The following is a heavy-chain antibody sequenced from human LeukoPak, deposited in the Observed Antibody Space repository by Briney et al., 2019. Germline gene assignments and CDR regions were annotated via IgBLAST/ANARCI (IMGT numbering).Heavy chain of an antibody. CDR1: GFTFSSSA. CDR2: ISTSSGTT. D-gene: IGHD5-24*01. CDR3: TRDQMNY. V-gene: IGHV3-23*01. Sequence: PGGSLRLSCAASGFTFSSSAMSWVRQAPGKGLEWVSSISTSSGTTSYADSVKGRFTISRDTSKNTVSLQMNSLRVEDTAMYYCTRDQMNYWGQGTLVTVSS. J-gene: IGHJ4*02.